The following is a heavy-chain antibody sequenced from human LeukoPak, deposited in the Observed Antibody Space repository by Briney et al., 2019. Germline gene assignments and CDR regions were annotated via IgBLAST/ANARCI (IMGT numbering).Heavy chain of an antibody. CDR3: AKDLRRQNHY. Sequence: GGSLRLSCAASGFTFSSYAMSWVRQAPGKGLEWVSVITGSGGSTYYADSVKGRFTISRDNSKNTLYLQMNSLRAEDTAVYYCAKDLRRQNHYWGQGTLVTVSS. D-gene: IGHD2/OR15-2a*01. CDR2: ITGSGGST. CDR1: GFTFSSYA. J-gene: IGHJ4*02. V-gene: IGHV3-23*01.